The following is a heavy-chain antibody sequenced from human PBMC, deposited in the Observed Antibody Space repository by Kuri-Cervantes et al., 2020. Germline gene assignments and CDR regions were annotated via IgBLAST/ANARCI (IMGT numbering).Heavy chain of an antibody. V-gene: IGHV2-5*02. CDR1: GFSLSTSGMG. D-gene: IGHD3-10*01. CDR3: AHSQAVINFGAFDI. J-gene: IGHJ3*02. Sequence: SGPTLVKPTQTLTLTCTFSGFSLSTSGMGVGWIRQPPGKALEWLALIYWDDDKRYSPSLKSRLTITKDTSKNQVVLTMTNMDPVDTATYYCAHSQAVINFGAFDIWGQGTMVTVSS. CDR2: IYWDDDK.